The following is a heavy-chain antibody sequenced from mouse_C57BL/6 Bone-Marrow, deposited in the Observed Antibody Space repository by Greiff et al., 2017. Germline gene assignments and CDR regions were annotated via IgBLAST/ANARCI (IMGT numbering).Heavy chain of an antibody. J-gene: IGHJ3*01. CDR3: ARDAHYLVKAY. D-gene: IGHD1-1*02. CDR2: SRNKANDYTT. CDR1: GFTFSDFY. V-gene: IGHV7-1*01. Sequence: EVKVVESGGGLVQSGRSLRLSCATSGFTFSDFYMEWVRQAPGKGLEWIAASRNKANDYTTEYSASVKGRFIVSRDTSQSILYLQMNALRAEDTAIYYCARDAHYLVKAYWGQGTLVTVSA.